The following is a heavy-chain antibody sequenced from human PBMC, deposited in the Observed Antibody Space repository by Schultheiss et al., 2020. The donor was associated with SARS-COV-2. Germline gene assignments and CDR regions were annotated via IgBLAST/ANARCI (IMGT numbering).Heavy chain of an antibody. J-gene: IGHJ4*02. CDR1: GGSFSGYY. Sequence: SQTLSLTCAVYGGSFSGYYWSWIRQPPGKGLEWIGYIYYSGSTYYNPSLKSRVTISVDTSKNQFSLKLSSVTAADTAVYYCARSDWVHYFDYWGQGTLVTVSS. CDR2: IYYSGST. D-gene: IGHD1-1*01. V-gene: IGHV4-34*01. CDR3: ARSDWVHYFDY.